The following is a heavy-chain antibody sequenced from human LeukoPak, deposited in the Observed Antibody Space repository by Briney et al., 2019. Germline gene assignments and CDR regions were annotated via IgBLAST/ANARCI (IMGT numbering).Heavy chain of an antibody. CDR2: ISSDGNDK. CDR3: TTKVIRGNSGDDYDD. Sequence: GGSLRLSCAASGVTFSSYGMRWVRQAPGKGLEWVALISSDGNDKLYADSVKGRFTISRDDSKSTLYLQMNSLRAEDTAVYYCTTKVIRGNSGDDYDDWGQGTLVTVSS. J-gene: IGHJ4*02. D-gene: IGHD5-12*01. CDR1: GVTFSSYG. V-gene: IGHV3-30*03.